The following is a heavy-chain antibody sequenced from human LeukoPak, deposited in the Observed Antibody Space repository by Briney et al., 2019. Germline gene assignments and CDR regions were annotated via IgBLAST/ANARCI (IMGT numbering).Heavy chain of an antibody. CDR1: GGSFSGYY. J-gene: IGHJ4*02. CDR2: INHSGST. V-gene: IGHV4-34*01. Sequence: SETLSLTCAVYGGSFSGYYWSWIRQPPGKGLEWIGEINHSGSTNYNPSLKSRVTISVDTSKNHFSLKLSSVTAADTAVYYCATRPYYDILTGYRYYFDYWGQGTLVTVSS. CDR3: ATRPYYDILTGYRYYFDY. D-gene: IGHD3-9*01.